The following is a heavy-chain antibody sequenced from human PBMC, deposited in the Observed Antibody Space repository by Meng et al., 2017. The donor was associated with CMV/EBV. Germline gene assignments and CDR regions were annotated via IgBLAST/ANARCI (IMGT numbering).Heavy chain of an antibody. Sequence: ASVKVSCKASGYTFTSYAMHWVRQAPGQRLEWMGWSNAGNGNTKYSQEFQGRVTITRDTSASTAYMELSSLRSEDTAVYYCARDRGLAARPDVWGQGTTVTVSS. J-gene: IGHJ6*02. CDR3: ARDRGLAARPDV. CDR1: GYTFTSYA. V-gene: IGHV1-3*02. D-gene: IGHD6-6*01. CDR2: SNAGNGNT.